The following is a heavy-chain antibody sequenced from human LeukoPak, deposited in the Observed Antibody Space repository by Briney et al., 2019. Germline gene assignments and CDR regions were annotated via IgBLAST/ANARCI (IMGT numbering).Heavy chain of an antibody. CDR3: ATDRGSYVDY. CDR2: IYTSGST. V-gene: IGHV4-61*02. Sequence: SETLSLTCTVSGGSISSGSFYWSWIRQPAGKGLEWIGRIYTSGSTNYNPSLKSRVTISVDTSKNQLSLKLSSVTAADTAVYYCATDRGSYVDYWGQGTLVTVSS. D-gene: IGHD1-26*01. CDR1: GGSISSGSFY. J-gene: IGHJ4*02.